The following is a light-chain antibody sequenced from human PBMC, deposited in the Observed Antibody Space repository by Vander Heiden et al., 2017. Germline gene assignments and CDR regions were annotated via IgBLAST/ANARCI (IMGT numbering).Light chain of an antibody. CDR3: QQRSNWPVN. Sequence: EIVLTQSPATLSLSPGERATLSCRASQSVSSYLAWYQQKPGQAPRLLIYDAFKRATGIPARFSGSGSETDFTLTISSLEPEDFAVYYCQQRSNWPVNFGGGTMVEIK. CDR2: DAF. V-gene: IGKV3-11*01. CDR1: QSVSSY. J-gene: IGKJ4*01.